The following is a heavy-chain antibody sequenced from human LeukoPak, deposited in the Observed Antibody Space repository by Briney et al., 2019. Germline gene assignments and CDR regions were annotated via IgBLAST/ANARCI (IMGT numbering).Heavy chain of an antibody. CDR1: GGSINSVNYC. D-gene: IGHD3-10*01. J-gene: IGHJ4*02. V-gene: IGHV4-30-4*08. Sequence: PSETLSLTCAVSGGSINSVNYCWTWIRQPPGKGLEWIGYIYYSGSTYCNPSLNSRVTISVDTSKNQFSLKLSSVTATDTAVYYCARAGKYFGSGTWAGLVDFWGLGTLVTVSS. CDR2: IYYSGST. CDR3: ARAGKYFGSGTWAGLVDF.